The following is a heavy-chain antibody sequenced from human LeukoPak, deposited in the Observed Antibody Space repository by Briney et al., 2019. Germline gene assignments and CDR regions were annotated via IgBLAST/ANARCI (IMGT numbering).Heavy chain of an antibody. D-gene: IGHD2-15*01. CDR3: ARGSGYVLDY. CDR2: ISTGGRTI. V-gene: IGHV3-48*03. CDR1: GFSFSAFE. Sequence: GGSLRLSCAASGFSFSAFEMNWVRQAPGKGLEWISHISTGGRTIYYADSVKGRFTISRDNAKNSLYLQKNSLRGEDTGVYYCARGSGYVLDYWTQGTLVTVSS. J-gene: IGHJ4*02.